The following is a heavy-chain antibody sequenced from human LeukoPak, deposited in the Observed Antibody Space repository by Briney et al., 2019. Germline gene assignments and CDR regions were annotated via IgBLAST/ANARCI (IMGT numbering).Heavy chain of an antibody. V-gene: IGHV4-59*01. D-gene: IGHD3-9*01. J-gene: IGHJ3*02. CDR3: AKGGFDHAFDI. CDR2: IYSTGNT. Sequence: PSETLSLTCTVSGGSISSYYWSWIRQSPGEGLEWIGYIYSTGNTNYNPSLESRITISVDESKNQFSLRLTSVTAADTAIYFCAKGGFDHAFDIWGQGTMVTASS. CDR1: GGSISSYY.